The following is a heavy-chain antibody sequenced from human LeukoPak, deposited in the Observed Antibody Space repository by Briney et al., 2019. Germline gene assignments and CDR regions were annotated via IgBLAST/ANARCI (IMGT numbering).Heavy chain of an antibody. CDR2: ISGSGGST. CDR1: GFTFSSYA. CDR3: AKYSGSTYYYYGMDV. Sequence: GSLRLSCAASGFTFSSYAMSWVRQAPGKGLEWVSAISGSGGSTYCADSVKGRFTISRDNSKNTLYLQMNSLRAEDTAVYYCAKYSGSTYYYYGMDVWGQGTTVTV. D-gene: IGHD1-26*01. J-gene: IGHJ6*02. V-gene: IGHV3-23*01.